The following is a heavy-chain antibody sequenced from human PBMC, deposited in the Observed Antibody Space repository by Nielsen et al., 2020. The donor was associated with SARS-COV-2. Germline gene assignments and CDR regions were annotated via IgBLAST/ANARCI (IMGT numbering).Heavy chain of an antibody. D-gene: IGHD6-13*01. CDR1: GFTFDDYA. J-gene: IGHJ6*02. V-gene: IGHV3-9*01. Sequence: SLRLSCAASGFTFDDYAMHWVRQAPGKGLEWVSGISWNSGSIGYADSVKGRFTISRDNAKNSLYLQMNSLRAEDTALYYCASLAGGGSSWSVYYYGMDVWGQGTTVTVSS. CDR3: ASLAGGGSSWSVYYYGMDV. CDR2: ISWNSGSI.